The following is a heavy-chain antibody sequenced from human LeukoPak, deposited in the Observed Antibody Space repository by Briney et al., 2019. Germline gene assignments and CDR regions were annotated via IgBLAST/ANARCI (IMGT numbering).Heavy chain of an antibody. J-gene: IGHJ4*02. CDR2: IWYNGSNK. Sequence: VGSLRLSCAASGFTFSSYGMHWVRQAPGKGLEWVAFIWYNGSNKYYAGSVKGRFTISRDNSKTTLYLQMNSLRAEDTAVYYCAGGGSCYGFWSGLKDCSFDYWGQGTLVTVSS. CDR3: AGGGSCYGFWSGLKDCSFDY. CDR1: GFTFSSYG. V-gene: IGHV3-30*02. D-gene: IGHD3-3*01.